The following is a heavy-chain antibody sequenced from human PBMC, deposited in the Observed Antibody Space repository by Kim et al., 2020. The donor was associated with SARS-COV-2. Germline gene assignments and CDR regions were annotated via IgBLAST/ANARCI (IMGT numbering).Heavy chain of an antibody. CDR3: AQGGYSGYDSLTLGY. CDR2: IYSGGST. V-gene: IGHV3-53*01. D-gene: IGHD5-12*01. Sequence: GGSLRLSCAASGFTVSSNYMSWVRQAPGKGLEWVSVIYSGGSTYYADSVKGRFTISRDNSKNTLYLQMNSLRAEDTAVYYCAQGGYSGYDSLTLGYWGQGTLVTVSS. J-gene: IGHJ4*02. CDR1: GFTVSSNY.